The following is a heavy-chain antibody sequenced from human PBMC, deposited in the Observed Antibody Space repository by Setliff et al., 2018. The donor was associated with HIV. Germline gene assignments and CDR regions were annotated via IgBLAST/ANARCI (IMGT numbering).Heavy chain of an antibody. CDR3: TRGDSSGYFEY. V-gene: IGHV1-2*02. J-gene: IGHJ4*01. Sequence: ASVKVSCKTSGYTFSDYYMHWVRQAPGQGPEWMGWINPKSGDTKYAQKFQGRVTMTRDTSISTVYMELSRLRSDDTAVYYFTRGDSSGYFEYWGHGTLVTVSS. CDR1: GYTFSDYY. D-gene: IGHD3-22*01. CDR2: INPKSGDT.